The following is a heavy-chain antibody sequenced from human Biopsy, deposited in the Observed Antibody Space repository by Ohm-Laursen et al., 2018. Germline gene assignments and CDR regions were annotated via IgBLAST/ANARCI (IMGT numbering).Heavy chain of an antibody. CDR1: DYTFYSYG. Sequence: GSSVKVSCKVSDYTFYSYGITWVRRAPGQGLEWMGWITADEKNSAPKFQGRVTMTTDMSTSTAHMELRGLKSDDTAVYYCARVFGGAYYSYAFDIWGQGTLVIVSS. J-gene: IGHJ3*02. CDR2: ITADEK. D-gene: IGHD1-26*01. CDR3: ARVFGGAYYSYAFDI. V-gene: IGHV1-18*04.